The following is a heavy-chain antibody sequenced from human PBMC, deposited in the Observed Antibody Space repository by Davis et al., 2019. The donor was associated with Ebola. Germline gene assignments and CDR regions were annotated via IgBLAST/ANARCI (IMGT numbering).Heavy chain of an antibody. CDR1: GFTFSSYA. D-gene: IGHD1-14*01. J-gene: IGHJ6*03. Sequence: PGGSLRLSCAASGFTFSSYAMSWVRQAPGKGLEWVSAISGSGGSTYYADSVKGRFTISRDSSKNTLYLQMNSLRAEDTAVYYCTRAPDRYYLAVWGKGTTVTVSS. V-gene: IGHV3-23*01. CDR3: TRAPDRYYLAV. CDR2: ISGSGGST.